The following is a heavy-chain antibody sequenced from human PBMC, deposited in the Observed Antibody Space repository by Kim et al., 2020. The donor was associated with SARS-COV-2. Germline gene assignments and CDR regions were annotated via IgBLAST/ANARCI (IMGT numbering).Heavy chain of an antibody. D-gene: IGHD3-10*01. V-gene: IGHV3-49*02. CDR3: TRDYVGDHDY. CDR2: TT. J-gene: IGHJ4*02. Sequence: TTEYAASVKGRFTTSRDDSKSIAYLQMNSLKTEDTAVYYCTRDYVGDHDYWGQGTLVTVSS.